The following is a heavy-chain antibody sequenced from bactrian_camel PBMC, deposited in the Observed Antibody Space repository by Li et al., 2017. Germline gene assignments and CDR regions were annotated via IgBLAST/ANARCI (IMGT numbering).Heavy chain of an antibody. CDR2: VCSGLGRA. J-gene: IGHJ4*01. CDR1: GYAYYRNC. CDR3: AADVDLGISSMFEYDY. Sequence: HVQLVESGGGSVQAGGSLRLSCGVRGYAYYRNCWAWFRQAPGKEREGVAGVCSGLGRAYAADSVKDRFTISRDNAKSTVYLQMNSLKSEDTALYYCAADVDLGISSMFEYDYWGQGTQVTVS. V-gene: IGHV3S63*01. D-gene: IGHD1*01.